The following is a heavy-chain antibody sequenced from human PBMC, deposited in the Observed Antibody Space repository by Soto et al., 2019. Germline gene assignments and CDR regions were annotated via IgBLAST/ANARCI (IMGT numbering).Heavy chain of an antibody. CDR3: ARVPYCSSTSCYGYYYYGMDV. CDR1: GFTVSSNY. J-gene: IGHJ6*02. Sequence: GGSLRLSCAASGFTVSSNYMSWVRQAPGKGLEWVSVIYSGGSTYYADSVKGRFTISRDNSKNTLNLQMNSLRAEDTAVYYCARVPYCSSTSCYGYYYYGMDVWGQGTTVTVSS. CDR2: IYSGGST. V-gene: IGHV3-53*01. D-gene: IGHD2-2*01.